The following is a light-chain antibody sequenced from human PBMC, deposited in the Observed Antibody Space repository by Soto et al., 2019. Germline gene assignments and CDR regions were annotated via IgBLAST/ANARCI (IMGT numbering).Light chain of an antibody. CDR2: DTS. CDR1: QSVSNNY. CDR3: QQRSTWPPGYT. V-gene: IGKV3-11*01. J-gene: IGKJ2*01. Sequence: EIVLTQSPGTLSLSPGERATLSCRASQSVSNNYLAWYQQKPGQAPRLLIYDTSKRATGVPTRFSGSGSETDFTLTISSLEPEDFALYFCQQRSTWPPGYTFGQGTKLEIK.